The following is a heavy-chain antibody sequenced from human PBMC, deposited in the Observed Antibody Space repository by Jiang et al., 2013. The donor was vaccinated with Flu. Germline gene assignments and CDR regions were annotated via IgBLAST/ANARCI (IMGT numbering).Heavy chain of an antibody. Sequence: LLESGGGLVQPGGSLRLSCAASGFTFSTYSMNWVRQAPGKGLEWVSYISRSSSAIYYADSVKGRFTISRDNARNSLYLQMNSLRDEDTAVYYCARDLRCTSTSCYVDYYYGMDVWGQGTTVTVSS. V-gene: IGHV3-48*02. CDR3: ARDLRCTSTSCYVDYYYGMDV. CDR1: GFTFSTYS. CDR2: ISRSSSAI. J-gene: IGHJ6*02. D-gene: IGHD2-2*01.